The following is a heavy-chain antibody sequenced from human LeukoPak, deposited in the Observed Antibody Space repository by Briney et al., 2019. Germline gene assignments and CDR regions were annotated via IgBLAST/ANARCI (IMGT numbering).Heavy chain of an antibody. CDR3: ASHWQWEKYYFDY. J-gene: IGHJ4*02. V-gene: IGHV1-69*05. D-gene: IGHD1-26*01. CDR1: GGTFSSYA. CDR2: IIPIFGTA. Sequence: SVKVSCKASGGTFSSYAISWVRQAPGQGLEWMGRIIPIFGTANYAQKFQGRVTITTDEPTSTAYMELSSLRSEDTAVYYCASHWQWEKYYFDYWGQGTLVTVSS.